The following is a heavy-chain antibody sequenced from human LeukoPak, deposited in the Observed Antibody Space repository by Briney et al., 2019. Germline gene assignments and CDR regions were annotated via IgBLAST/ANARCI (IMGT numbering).Heavy chain of an antibody. Sequence: PSETLSLTCTVSGGSITSSYYWAWIRQPPGKGLEWIGSMYYSGSTYYNPSLKSRVTISVDTSKNRFSLKLSSVTAADTAVYYCARQYYYNRAIYSKLDYWGQGILVTVSS. D-gene: IGHD3-22*01. CDR2: MYYSGST. V-gene: IGHV4-39*01. CDR1: GGSITSSYY. J-gene: IGHJ4*02. CDR3: ARQYYYNRAIYSKLDY.